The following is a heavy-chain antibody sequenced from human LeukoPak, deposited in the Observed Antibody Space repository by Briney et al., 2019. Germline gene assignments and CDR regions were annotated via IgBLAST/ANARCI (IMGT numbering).Heavy chain of an antibody. CDR1: GFTFSSYW. CDR2: IKQDGTEK. D-gene: IGHD1-1*01. Sequence: GGALRLSCAASGFTFSSYWMSWVRQAPGKGLEWVSNIKQDGTEKYYVDSVKGRFTISRDNAKKSLYMQMNSLRAEDTAVYYCARSPRTTSIGYWGQGTLVTVSS. V-gene: IGHV3-7*01. J-gene: IGHJ4*02. CDR3: ARSPRTTSIGY.